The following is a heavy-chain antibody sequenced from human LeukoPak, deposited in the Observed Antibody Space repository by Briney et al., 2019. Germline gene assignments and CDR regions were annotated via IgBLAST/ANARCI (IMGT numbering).Heavy chain of an antibody. CDR2: IWYDGSNK. J-gene: IGHJ3*02. V-gene: IGHV3-33*06. CDR1: GFTFSSYG. Sequence: PGGSLRLSCAASGFTFSSYGMHWVRQAPGKGLEWVAVIWYDGSNKYYADSVKGRFTISRDNSKNTLYLQMNSLRAEDTAVYYRAKDRASGYYHDAFDIWGQGTMVTVSS. D-gene: IGHD3-22*01. CDR3: AKDRASGYYHDAFDI.